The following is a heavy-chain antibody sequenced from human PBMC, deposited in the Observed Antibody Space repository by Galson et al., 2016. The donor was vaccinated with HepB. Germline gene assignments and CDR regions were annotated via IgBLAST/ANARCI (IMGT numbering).Heavy chain of an antibody. CDR3: TSRPPPYGDYPLDY. D-gene: IGHD4-17*01. V-gene: IGHV3-30*03. Sequence: SLRLSCAASGFTFSTYGMDWVRQAPGKGLEWVAVISFDGSYKYYADSVKGRFTISRDNSKNTLYLQMNSLKVEDTAVYFCTSRPPPYGDYPLDYWGQGTPVTVSS. CDR2: ISFDGSYK. J-gene: IGHJ4*02. CDR1: GFTFSTYG.